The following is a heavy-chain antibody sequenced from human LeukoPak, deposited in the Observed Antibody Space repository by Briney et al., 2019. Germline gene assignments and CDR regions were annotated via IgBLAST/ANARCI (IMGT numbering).Heavy chain of an antibody. V-gene: IGHV4-34*01. D-gene: IGHD3-3*01. CDR3: AGTYYDFWSGYSYNWFDP. Sequence: SETLSPTCAVYGGSFSGYYWSWIRQPPGKGLEWIGEINHSGSTNYNPSLKSRVTISVDTSKNQFSLKLSSVTAADTAVYYCAGTYYDFWSGYSYNWFDPWGQGTLVTVSS. CDR2: INHSGST. J-gene: IGHJ5*02. CDR1: GGSFSGYY.